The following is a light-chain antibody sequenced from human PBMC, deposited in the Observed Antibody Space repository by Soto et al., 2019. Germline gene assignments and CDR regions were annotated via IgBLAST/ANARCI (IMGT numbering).Light chain of an antibody. CDR2: GAS. CDR1: QSVSRT. J-gene: IGKJ4*01. Sequence: EILMTQSPATLSVSPGERATLSCGASQSVSRTLAWYQQKPGQAPRLLIHGASTRATGIPARFSGSGSGTEFTLTISNLQSEDFAVYYCQQYNNWPLTFGGGTKVDIK. V-gene: IGKV3-15*01. CDR3: QQYNNWPLT.